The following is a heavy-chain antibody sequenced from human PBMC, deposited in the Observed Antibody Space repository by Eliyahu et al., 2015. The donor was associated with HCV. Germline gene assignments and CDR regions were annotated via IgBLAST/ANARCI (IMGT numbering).Heavy chain of an antibody. CDR2: MNPNSGNT. J-gene: IGHJ5*02. CDR1: GYTFTSYD. V-gene: IGHV1-8*01. CDR3: ARGKCSSTSCPITFNWFDP. D-gene: IGHD2-2*01. Sequence: QVQLVQSGAEVKKPGASVKVSCKASGYTFTSYDINWVRQATGQGLEWMGWMNPNSGNTGYAQKFQGRVTMTRNTSISTAYMELSSLRSEDTAVYYCARGKCSSTSCPITFNWFDPWGQGTLVTVSS.